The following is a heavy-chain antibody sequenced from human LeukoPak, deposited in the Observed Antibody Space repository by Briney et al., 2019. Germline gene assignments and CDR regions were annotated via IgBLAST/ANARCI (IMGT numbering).Heavy chain of an antibody. Sequence: GASVKVSCKASGYTFTSYGISWVRQAPGQGLEWMGWISAYNGNTNYAQKLQGRVTMTTDTSTSTAYMELRSLRSDDTAVYYCARFSIDEELCYDSSGYDYWGQGTLVTVSS. J-gene: IGHJ4*02. CDR1: GYTFTSYG. D-gene: IGHD3-22*01. V-gene: IGHV1-18*01. CDR2: ISAYNGNT. CDR3: ARFSIDEELCYDSSGYDY.